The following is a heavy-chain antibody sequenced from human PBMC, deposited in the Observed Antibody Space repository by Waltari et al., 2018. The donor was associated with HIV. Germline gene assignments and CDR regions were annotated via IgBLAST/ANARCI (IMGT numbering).Heavy chain of an antibody. Sequence: QVQLVESGGGVVRPGRSLRLSCAASGFTFNTYAMYWVRQAPGKGLECVAVVSYDGSNKYYADSVKGRFTISRDNSKNTLYLQMNSLRAEDTAVYYCARDSSGYYYVGYGMDVWGQGTTVTVSS. CDR1: GFTFNTYA. V-gene: IGHV3-30*01. CDR2: VSYDGSNK. CDR3: ARDSSGYYYVGYGMDV. J-gene: IGHJ6*02. D-gene: IGHD3-22*01.